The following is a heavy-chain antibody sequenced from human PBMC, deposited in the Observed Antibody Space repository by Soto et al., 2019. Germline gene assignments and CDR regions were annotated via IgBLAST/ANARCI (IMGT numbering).Heavy chain of an antibody. CDR3: ARDRYFDWLLSPLYYYGMDV. D-gene: IGHD3-9*01. CDR1: GFTFSSYS. J-gene: IGHJ6*02. V-gene: IGHV3-21*01. CDR2: ISSSSSYI. Sequence: GGSLRLSCAASGFTFSSYSMNWVRQAPGKGLEWVSSISSSSSYIYYADSVKGRFTISRDNAKNSLYLQMNSLRAEDTAVYYCARDRYFDWLLSPLYYYGMDVWGQGTTVTVSS.